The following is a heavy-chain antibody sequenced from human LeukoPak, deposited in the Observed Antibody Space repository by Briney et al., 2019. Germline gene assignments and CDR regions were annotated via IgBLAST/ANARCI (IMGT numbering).Heavy chain of an antibody. CDR1: GYTFTSYD. J-gene: IGHJ3*02. V-gene: IGHV1-2*02. CDR2: INPNSGGT. Sequence: GASVTVSFKASGYTFTSYDINWVRQAPGQGLEWMGWINPNSGGTNYAQKFQGRVTMTRDTSISTAYMELSRLRSDYTAVYYCARVAGTTLIAFDIWGQGTMVTVSS. CDR3: ARVAGTTLIAFDI. D-gene: IGHD1-1*01.